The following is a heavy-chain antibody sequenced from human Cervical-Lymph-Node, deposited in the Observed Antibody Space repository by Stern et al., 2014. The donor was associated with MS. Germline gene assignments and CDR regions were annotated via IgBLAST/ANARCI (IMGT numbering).Heavy chain of an antibody. J-gene: IGHJ3*01. Sequence: EVQLVESGGGLIQPGGSLRLSCAAPGFIVSKNYMSWVRQAPGKGLEWVSLIYTDGSTYNAGSVKDRFAISRDSSKNTLFLQMNSLRAEDTAMYYCARAIFGVNTAAMAPDAFDSWGQGTMVTVSS. CDR2: IYTDGST. D-gene: IGHD3-3*01. CDR3: ARAIFGVNTAAMAPDAFDS. CDR1: GFIVSKNY. V-gene: IGHV3-53*01.